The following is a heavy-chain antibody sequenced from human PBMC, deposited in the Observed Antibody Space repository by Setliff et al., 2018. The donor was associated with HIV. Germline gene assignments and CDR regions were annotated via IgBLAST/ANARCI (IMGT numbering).Heavy chain of an antibody. V-gene: IGHV4-61*03. CDR2: LHYNGNT. D-gene: IGHD2-15*01. J-gene: IGHJ3*02. CDR3: AGYCGGGSCASI. Sequence: SETLSLTCTVSGGSISNSSHYWTWIRQPPGKGLEWIGYLHYNGNTNSNSSLKSRLTMSVDTSRNHFSLKLNSVTTADTAMYYCAGYCGGGSCASIWGQGTMVTVSS. CDR1: GGSISNSSHY.